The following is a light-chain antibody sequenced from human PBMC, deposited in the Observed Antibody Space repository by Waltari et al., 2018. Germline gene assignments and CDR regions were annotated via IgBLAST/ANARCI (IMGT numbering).Light chain of an antibody. CDR2: DVS. J-gene: IGLJ3*02. CDR3: NSYTGSSSWE. CDR1: ASDVAFYNY. Sequence: QSALTQPASVSGSPGQSITISCTGTASDVAFYNYVSWYQQHPGKAPKVIIYDVSERPSGVSNLFSGSKAGNSAFLTISGLQAEDEADYYCNSYTGSSSWEFGGGTKLTV. V-gene: IGLV2-14*03.